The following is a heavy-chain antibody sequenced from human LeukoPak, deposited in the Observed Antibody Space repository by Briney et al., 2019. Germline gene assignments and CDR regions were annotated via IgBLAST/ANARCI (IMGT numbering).Heavy chain of an antibody. J-gene: IGHJ4*02. V-gene: IGHV3-33*01. D-gene: IGHD4-23*01. CDR3: ARAVVDYGGNYYFDY. CDR1: GFTFSSYG. Sequence: TGGSLRLSCAASGFTFSSYGMHWVRQAPGKGLEWVAVIWYDGSSKYYADSVKGRFTISRDNSKNTLYLQMNSLRAEDTAVYYCARAVVDYGGNYYFDYWGQGTLVAVSS. CDR2: IWYDGSSK.